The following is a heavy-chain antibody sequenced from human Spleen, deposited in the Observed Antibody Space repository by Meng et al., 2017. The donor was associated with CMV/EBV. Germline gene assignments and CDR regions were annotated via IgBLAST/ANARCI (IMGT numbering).Heavy chain of an antibody. Sequence: ASVKVSCKASGYTFTTYDINWVRQVNGQGFEWMGWVNTKSGKTGYAQQFQGRLTISRDNSINTGYMELSSLRSDDTAVYYCARVVPGPTNRFDPWGQGTLVTVSS. CDR3: ARVVPGPTNRFDP. D-gene: IGHD1-1*01. V-gene: IGHV1-8*01. CDR2: VNTKSGKT. J-gene: IGHJ5*02. CDR1: GYTFTTYD.